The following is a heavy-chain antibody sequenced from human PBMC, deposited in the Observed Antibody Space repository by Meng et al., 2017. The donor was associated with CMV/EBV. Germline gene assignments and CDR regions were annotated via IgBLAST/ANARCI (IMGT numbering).Heavy chain of an antibody. J-gene: IGHJ3*02. CDR1: GYTFTSYY. V-gene: IGHV1-69*05. CDR3: ARTPQIAAAGGQYAFDI. Sequence: SVKVSCKASGYTFTSYYMHWVRQAPGQGLEWMGGIIPIFGTANYAQKFQGRVTITTDESTSTAYMELSSPRSEDTAVYYCARTPQIAAAGGQYAFDIWGQGTMVTVSS. D-gene: IGHD6-13*01. CDR2: IIPIFGTA.